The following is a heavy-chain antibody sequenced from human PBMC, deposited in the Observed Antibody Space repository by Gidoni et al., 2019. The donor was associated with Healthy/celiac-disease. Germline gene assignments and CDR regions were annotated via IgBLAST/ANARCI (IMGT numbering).Heavy chain of an antibody. Sequence: QVQLQESGPGLVKPSETLSLTCAVSGYSISSCHWWSWVRQPPGTGLEWLGEILHSGSPNYNPSLKSRVTISVDKFKNQFSLKVNSVTAADTAVYYCGRNGDFDIDYWGQGTLVTVSS. J-gene: IGHJ4*02. CDR1: GYSISSCHW. CDR3: GRNGDFDIDY. CDR2: ILHSGSP. V-gene: IGHV4-4*02. D-gene: IGHD3-10*01.